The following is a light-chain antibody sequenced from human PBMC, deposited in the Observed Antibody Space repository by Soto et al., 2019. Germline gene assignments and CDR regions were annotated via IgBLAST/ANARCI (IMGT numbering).Light chain of an antibody. J-gene: IGKJ5*01. CDR3: QQYNNWPPIP. CDR1: QSVKIN. CDR2: GAF. V-gene: IGKV3-15*01. Sequence: EIVMTQSPATLSVSPGERATLSCRASQSVKINLAWYQQKPGQAPRLLIYGAFTRATGIPARFSGSGSGTACTLTISNLHSEDFAVYYCQQYNNWPPIPFGQGTRVEIK.